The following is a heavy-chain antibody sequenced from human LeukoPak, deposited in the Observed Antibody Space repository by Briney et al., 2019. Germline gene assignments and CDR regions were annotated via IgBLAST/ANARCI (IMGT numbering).Heavy chain of an antibody. CDR3: AKDIGYGDYALDY. CDR1: GFTFDDYA. V-gene: IGHV3-9*01. Sequence: PGRSLRLSCAASGFTFDDYAMHWVRQAPGKGLEWVSGISWNRGRIGYADSVKGRFTISRDNAKNSLYLQMNSLRAEDTALYYCAKDIGYGDYALDYWGQGTLVTVSS. CDR2: ISWNRGRI. D-gene: IGHD4-17*01. J-gene: IGHJ4*02.